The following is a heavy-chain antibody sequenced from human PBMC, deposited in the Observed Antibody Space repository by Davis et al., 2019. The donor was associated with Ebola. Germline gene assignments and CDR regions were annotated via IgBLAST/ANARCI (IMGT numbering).Heavy chain of an antibody. D-gene: IGHD3-3*01. J-gene: IGHJ4*02. CDR3: ARVSYDFWSGYDY. Sequence: ASVKVSCKASGYTFTSYGISWVRQAPGQGLEWMGRINPNSGGTNYAQKFQGRVTMTTDTSTSTAYMELRSLRSDDTAVYYCARVSYDFWSGYDYWGQGTLVTVSS. V-gene: IGHV1-18*04. CDR2: INPNSGGT. CDR1: GYTFTSYG.